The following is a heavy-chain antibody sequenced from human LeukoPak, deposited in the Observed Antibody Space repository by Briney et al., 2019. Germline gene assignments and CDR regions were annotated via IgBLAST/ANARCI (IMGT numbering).Heavy chain of an antibody. CDR1: GYSISSGYY. J-gene: IGHJ4*02. D-gene: IGHD2-2*01. Sequence: SETLSLTCAVSGYSISSGYYWGWIRQPPGKGLEWIGSIYHSGSTYYNPSLKSRVTISVDTSKNQFSLKLSSVTAADTAVYYCARCNLGYQLLTDYWGQGTLVTVSS. CDR3: ARCNLGYQLLTDY. V-gene: IGHV4-38-2*01. CDR2: IYHSGST.